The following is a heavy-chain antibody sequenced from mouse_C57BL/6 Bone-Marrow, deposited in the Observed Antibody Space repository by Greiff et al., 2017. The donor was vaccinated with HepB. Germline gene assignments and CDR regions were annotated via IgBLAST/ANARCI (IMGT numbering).Heavy chain of an antibody. CDR3: SRPSTTVVAWDFDY. V-gene: IGHV1-52*01. Sequence: QVQLQQPGAELVRPGSSVKLSCKASGYTFTSYWMHWVKQRPIQGLEWIGNIDPYDSDTDYNQKFKDKATLTVDKSSSTAYMQLSSRTSEDSAVYYYSRPSTTVVAWDFDYWGQGTTLTVSS. CDR1: GYTFTSYW. D-gene: IGHD1-1*01. CDR2: IDPYDSDT. J-gene: IGHJ2*01.